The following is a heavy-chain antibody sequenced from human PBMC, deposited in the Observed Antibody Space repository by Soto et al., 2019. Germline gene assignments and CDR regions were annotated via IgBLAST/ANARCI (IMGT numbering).Heavy chain of an antibody. D-gene: IGHD2-2*01. CDR1: GFTFSSYG. CDR2: IWYDGSNK. V-gene: IGHV3-33*01. CDR3: ARGADIVVVPAAKGFDY. J-gene: IGHJ4*02. Sequence: GGSLRLSCAASGFTFSSYGMHWVRQAPGKGLEWVAVIWYDGSNKYYADSVKGRFTISRDNSKNTLYLQMNSLRAEDTAVYYCARGADIVVVPAAKGFDYWGQGTLVTVSS.